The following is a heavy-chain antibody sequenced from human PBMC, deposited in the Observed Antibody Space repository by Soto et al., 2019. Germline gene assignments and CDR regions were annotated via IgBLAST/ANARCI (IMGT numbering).Heavy chain of an antibody. CDR1: EYRFNSYW. D-gene: IGHD3-16*01. CDR3: ARQGSHGAYVYCSMDV. J-gene: IGHJ6*02. CDR2: IYPGDSDT. Sequence: GESLKISCKGSEYRFNSYWIGWVCQMPGKGLEWIGMIYPGDSDTTYSPSFEGQVTISVDKSISTAYLQWSSLKASDSATYYCARQGSHGAYVYCSMDVWGQGTTVTVSS. V-gene: IGHV5-51*01.